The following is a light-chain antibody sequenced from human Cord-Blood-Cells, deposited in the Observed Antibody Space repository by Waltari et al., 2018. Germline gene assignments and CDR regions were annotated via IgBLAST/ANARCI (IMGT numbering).Light chain of an antibody. CDR1: QRVSSSY. J-gene: IGKJ2*01. CDR3: QQYGSSPYT. CDR2: GAS. V-gene: IGKV3-20*01. Sequence: EIALPQSPGTLSLSPGQRATLSCRDSQRVSSSYLAWYQQKPGQAPRLLIYGASSRATGIPYRFSGSGSGTDFTLTISRLEPDDFAMYYCQQYGSSPYTFGQGTKLEIK.